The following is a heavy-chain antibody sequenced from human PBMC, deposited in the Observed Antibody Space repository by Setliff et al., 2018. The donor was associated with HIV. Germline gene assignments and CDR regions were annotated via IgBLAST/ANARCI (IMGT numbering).Heavy chain of an antibody. CDR3: ARMKWGGSAAAGWDY. CDR1: GYSFRNYG. J-gene: IGHJ4*02. CDR2: INNYNGNT. V-gene: IGHV1-18*01. Sequence: VASVKVSCKTSGYSFRNYGIAWARLAPGQGLEWMGWINNYNGNTNSAQKFQDRVSLSADTSSTTTYLELRNLTFDDTALYYCARMKWGGSAAAGWDYWGQGTQVTVSS. D-gene: IGHD6-13*01.